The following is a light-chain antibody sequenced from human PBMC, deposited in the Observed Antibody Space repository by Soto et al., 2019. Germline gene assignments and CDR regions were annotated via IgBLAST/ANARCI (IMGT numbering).Light chain of an antibody. J-gene: IGKJ5*01. Sequence: IVLTHSPATLCFSPGEIATLSFGASQSVSSYLAWYQQKPGQAPRLLIYDASNRATGIPDRFSGSGSGTDFTLTVSRLEPEDFAVYYCQQYGSSPFITFGQGTRLEIK. CDR1: QSVSSY. CDR2: DAS. CDR3: QQYGSSPFIT. V-gene: IGKV3D-20*01.